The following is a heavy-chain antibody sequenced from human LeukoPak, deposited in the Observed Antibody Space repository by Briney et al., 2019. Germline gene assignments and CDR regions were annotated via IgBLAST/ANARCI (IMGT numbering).Heavy chain of an antibody. Sequence: GGSLRLSCAASGFTFSTYSMNWVRQAPGKGLEWVSYISSSSSTIYYADSVKGRFTISRGNAKTSLYLQMNSLRDEDSAVYYCARGSGNEIDYWGQGTLVTVSS. CDR1: GFTFSTYS. D-gene: IGHD1-14*01. J-gene: IGHJ4*02. CDR2: ISSSSSTI. CDR3: ARGSGNEIDY. V-gene: IGHV3-48*02.